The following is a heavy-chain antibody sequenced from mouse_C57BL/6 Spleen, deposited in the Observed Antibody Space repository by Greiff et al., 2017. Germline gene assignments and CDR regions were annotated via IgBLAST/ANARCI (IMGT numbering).Heavy chain of an antibody. CDR1: GFSLTSYG. CDR3: ARNTYGNYVYYFDY. V-gene: IGHV2-2*01. Sequence: VQVVESGPGLVQPSQSLSITCTVSGFSLTSYGVHWVRQSPGKGLEWLGVIWSGGSTDYNAAFISRLSISKDNSKSQVFFKMNSLQADDTAIYYCARNTYGNYVYYFDYWGQGTTLTVSS. CDR2: IWSGGST. J-gene: IGHJ2*01. D-gene: IGHD2-1*01.